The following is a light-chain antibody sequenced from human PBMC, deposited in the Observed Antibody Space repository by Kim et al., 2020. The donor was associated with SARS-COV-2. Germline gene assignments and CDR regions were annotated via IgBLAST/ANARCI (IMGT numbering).Light chain of an antibody. Sequence: IQMTQTPPSVSASVGDRVTITCRASQDIGTSLAWYQQKPEKAPKLLISPVSNLESGVPSRFSGSGSGTDFTLTISGLQPEDFATYYCQQGTTFPWSFGQGTKVDIK. V-gene: IGKV1-12*01. CDR1: QDIGTS. CDR2: PVS. J-gene: IGKJ1*01. CDR3: QQGTTFPWS.